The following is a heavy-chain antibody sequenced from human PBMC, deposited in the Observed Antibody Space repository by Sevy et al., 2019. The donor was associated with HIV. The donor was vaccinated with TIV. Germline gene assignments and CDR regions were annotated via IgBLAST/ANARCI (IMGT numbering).Heavy chain of an antibody. CDR2: IIPILGIA. CDR1: GGTFSSYA. D-gene: IGHD1-1*01. Sequence: ASVKVSCKASGGTFSSYAISWVRQAPGQGLEWMGGIIPILGIANYAQKFQGRVTITADKSTSTAYMELSSLRSEDTAVYYCARDGGHGTDYYYYYYMDVWGKGTTVTVSS. V-gene: IGHV1-69*10. CDR3: ARDGGHGTDYYYYYYMDV. J-gene: IGHJ6*03.